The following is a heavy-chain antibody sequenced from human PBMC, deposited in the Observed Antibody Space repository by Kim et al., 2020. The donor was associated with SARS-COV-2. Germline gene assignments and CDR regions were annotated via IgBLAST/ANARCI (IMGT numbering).Heavy chain of an antibody. D-gene: IGHD2-2*02. Sequence: GDTEEGRFTISRDNTRDTLFLQMNSLRAEDTAIYYCAKHPTASCYTGLDFWGQGTLVTVSS. CDR3: AKHPTASCYTGLDF. V-gene: IGHV3-23*01. J-gene: IGHJ4*02.